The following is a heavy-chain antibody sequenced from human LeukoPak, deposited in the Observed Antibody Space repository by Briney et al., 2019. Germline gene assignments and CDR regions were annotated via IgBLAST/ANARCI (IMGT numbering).Heavy chain of an antibody. D-gene: IGHD3-10*01. Sequence: SVKVSRTASGDTFSSYAISWVRQAPGQGLEWMGRTIPILGIANYAQKFQGRVTITADNSTSTASMELSSLRSEDTAVYYCARHQKGYGSGSYGYYFDCWGQGTLVTVSS. CDR2: TIPILGIA. J-gene: IGHJ4*02. V-gene: IGHV1-69*04. CDR1: GDTFSSYA. CDR3: ARHQKGYGSGSYGYYFDC.